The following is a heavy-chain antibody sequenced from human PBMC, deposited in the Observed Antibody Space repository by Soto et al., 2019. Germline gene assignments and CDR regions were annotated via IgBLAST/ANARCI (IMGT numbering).Heavy chain of an antibody. D-gene: IGHD7-27*01. CDR2: IYYSGST. CDR3: ARHVNPWAQGAFDI. V-gene: IGHV4-39*01. Sequence: PPETLSLTCTVSGGSISSSSYYWGWIRQPPGKGLEWIGSIYYSGSTYYNPSLKSRVTISVDTSKNQFSLKLSSVTAADTAVYYCARHVNPWAQGAFDIWGQGTMVTVSS. J-gene: IGHJ3*02. CDR1: GGSISSSSYY.